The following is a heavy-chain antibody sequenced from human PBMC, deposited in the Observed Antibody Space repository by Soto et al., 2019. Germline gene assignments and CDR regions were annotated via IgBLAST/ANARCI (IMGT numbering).Heavy chain of an antibody. CDR1: GFTFSDYW. CDR3: ARDVAPGISPYYLDAFDI. CDR2: IKQDETKK. D-gene: IGHD3-22*01. V-gene: IGHV3-7*05. J-gene: IGHJ3*02. Sequence: EVQLVESGGGLVQPGESLRLSCAASGFTFSDYWMTWVRQAPGKGLEWVANIKQDETKKSYLDSVRGRFTISRDNARNSLYLQKDSLRAEDTALYYCARDVAPGISPYYLDAFDIWGLGTMVTVSS.